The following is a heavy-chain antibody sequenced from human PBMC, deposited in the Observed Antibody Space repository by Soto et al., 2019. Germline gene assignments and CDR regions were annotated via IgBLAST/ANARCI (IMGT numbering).Heavy chain of an antibody. CDR2: IWYDGSNT. CDR1: GFIFSSYG. J-gene: IGHJ5*02. V-gene: IGHV3-33*01. CDR3: ARSAA. Sequence: GGSLRLSCAVSGFIFSSYGMHWVRQAPGKGLEWVAVIWYDGSNTYYADPVKGRFTISRDNSKNTLFLQMNSLRDEDTAVYYCARSAAWGRGTLVTVSS.